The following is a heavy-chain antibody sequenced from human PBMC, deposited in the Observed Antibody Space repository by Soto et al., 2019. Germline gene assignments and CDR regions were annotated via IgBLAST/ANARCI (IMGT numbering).Heavy chain of an antibody. CDR3: ATRSPAFDY. V-gene: IGHV1-18*01. J-gene: IGHJ4*02. CDR2: ISTDKGNT. Sequence: QVQLVQSGPEVKKPGASLKVSCKTSGYTFTDYGITWVRQAPGQGLEWMGWISTDKGNTKYAQKFQGRVTMTTDTSTSTGYMELRSLRSDDTAGYYCATRSPAFDYWGQGTLVTVST. CDR1: GYTFTDYG.